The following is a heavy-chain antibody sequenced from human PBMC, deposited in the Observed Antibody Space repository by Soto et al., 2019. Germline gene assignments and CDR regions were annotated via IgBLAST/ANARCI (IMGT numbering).Heavy chain of an antibody. CDR3: ARVAGYWRYYYYGMEV. Sequence: PSETLSHPGSVDYVYPLYYYCILFSQTQGKGLEWIGEINHSGSTNYNPSLKSRVTISVDTSKNQFSLKLSSVTAADTAVYSCARVAGYWRYYYYGMEVWGQGTTV. J-gene: IGHJ6*02. CDR2: INHSGST. CDR1: YVYPLYYY. D-gene: IGHD6-13*01. V-gene: IGHV4-34*01.